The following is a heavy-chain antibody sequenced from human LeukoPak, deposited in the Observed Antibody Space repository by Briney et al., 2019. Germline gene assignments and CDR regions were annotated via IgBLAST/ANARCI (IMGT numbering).Heavy chain of an antibody. Sequence: PSETLSLTCAVYGGSFSGYYWSWIRQPPGKGLEWIGEINHSGSTNYNPSLKSRVTISVDTSKNQFSLKLSSVTAADTAVYYCARVGATFLDYWGQGTLVTVSS. D-gene: IGHD1-26*01. CDR3: ARVGATFLDY. J-gene: IGHJ4*02. CDR1: GGSFSGYY. V-gene: IGHV4-34*01. CDR2: INHSGST.